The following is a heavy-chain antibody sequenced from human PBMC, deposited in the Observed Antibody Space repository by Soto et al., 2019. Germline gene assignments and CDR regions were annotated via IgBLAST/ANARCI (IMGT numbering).Heavy chain of an antibody. CDR1: GYTFTGYY. V-gene: IGHV1-2*04. CDR3: AREQERTNPPSLAMDV. D-gene: IGHD1-26*01. J-gene: IGHJ6*01. Sequence: ASVKGSCTASGYTFTGYYMHWVRQAPGQGLEWMGWINPNSGGTNYAQKFQGWVTMTRDTSISTAYMELSRLRSDDTAVYYCAREQERTNPPSLAMDVRGQGTKVTV. CDR2: INPNSGGT.